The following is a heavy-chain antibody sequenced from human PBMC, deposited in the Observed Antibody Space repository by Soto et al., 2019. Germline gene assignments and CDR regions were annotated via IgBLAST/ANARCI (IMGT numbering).Heavy chain of an antibody. Sequence: PGGSLRLSCAASGFTFSSYAMSWVRQAPGKGLEWVSAISGSGGSTYYADSVKGRFTSSRDNSKNTLYLQMNSLRAEDTAMYYCARALAEGSGYTDHWGQGTLVTVSS. J-gene: IGHJ4*02. CDR3: ARALAEGSGYTDH. CDR2: ISGSGGST. D-gene: IGHD5-12*01. V-gene: IGHV3-23*01. CDR1: GFTFSSYA.